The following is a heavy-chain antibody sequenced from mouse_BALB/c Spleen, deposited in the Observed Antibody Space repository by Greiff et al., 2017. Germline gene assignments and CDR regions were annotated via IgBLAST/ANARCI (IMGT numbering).Heavy chain of an antibody. J-gene: IGHJ1*01. CDR2: ISSGGST. CDR1: GFTFSSYA. D-gene: IGHD1-1*01. V-gene: IGHV5-6-5*01. CDR3: AREGYYGSRSYWYFAV. Sequence: EVMLVESGGGLVKPGGSLKLSCAASGFTFSSYAMSWVRQTPEKRLEWVASISSGGSTYYPDSVKGRFTISRDNARNILYLQMSSLRSEDTAMYYCAREGYYGSRSYWYFAVWGAGTTVTVSA.